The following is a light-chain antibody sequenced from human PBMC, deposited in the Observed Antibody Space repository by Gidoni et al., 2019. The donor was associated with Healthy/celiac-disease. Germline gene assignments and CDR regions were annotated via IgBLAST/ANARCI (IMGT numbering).Light chain of an antibody. CDR2: AAS. CDR1: QSISSY. V-gene: IGKV1-39*01. Sequence: DLQITHSPSSLSASVGDRVTITCRASQSISSYLNWYQQKPGKAPKLLIYAASSLQSGVPSRFSGSGSGTDFTLTISSLQPEDFATYYCQQSYSTPWTFGQGTKVEIK. CDR3: QQSYSTPWT. J-gene: IGKJ1*01.